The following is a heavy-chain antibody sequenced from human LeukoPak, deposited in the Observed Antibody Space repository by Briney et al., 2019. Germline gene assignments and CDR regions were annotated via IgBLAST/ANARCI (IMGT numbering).Heavy chain of an antibody. J-gene: IGHJ3*02. D-gene: IGHD3-16*01. Sequence: PSEILSLTCTVSGGSLSGYYWSWSRQPAGNRLEWIGRIYTSGSTNYNPSLKSRITMSLDTSKNQFSLKLNSVTAADTAVYYCARTSLFVFDIWGQGTMVTVSS. CDR3: ARTSLFVFDI. CDR2: IYTSGST. V-gene: IGHV4-4*07. CDR1: GGSLSGYY.